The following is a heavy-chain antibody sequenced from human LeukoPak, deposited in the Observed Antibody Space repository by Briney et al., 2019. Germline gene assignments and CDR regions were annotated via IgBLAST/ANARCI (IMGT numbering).Heavy chain of an antibody. CDR3: ARGDNDRLNWFDP. V-gene: IGHV3-48*02. Sequence: GGSLRLSWAASGFTFSSYSMNWVRQAPGKGLEWVSYISSSSSTIYYADSVKGRFTISRDNAKNSLYLQMNSLRDEDTAVYYCARGDNDRLNWFDPWGQGTLVTVSS. J-gene: IGHJ5*02. CDR1: GFTFSSYS. D-gene: IGHD5-24*01. CDR2: ISSSSSTI.